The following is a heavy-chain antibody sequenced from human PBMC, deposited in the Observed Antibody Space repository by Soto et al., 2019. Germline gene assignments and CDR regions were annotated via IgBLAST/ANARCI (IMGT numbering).Heavy chain of an antibody. D-gene: IGHD6-19*01. V-gene: IGHV2-5*02. CDR2: IYWDDDK. CDR1: GFSLSSTRMA. Sequence: QITLKESGPTLVKPTQTLTLTCTFSGFSLSSTRMAVVWIRQPPGKALEWLALIYWDDDKRYSSFLKSRLTITKYTSKNQVVLTMSNMDPVDTARYYCAHIVVAGLGYYFDYWGQGTLVTVSS. J-gene: IGHJ4*02. CDR3: AHIVVAGLGYYFDY.